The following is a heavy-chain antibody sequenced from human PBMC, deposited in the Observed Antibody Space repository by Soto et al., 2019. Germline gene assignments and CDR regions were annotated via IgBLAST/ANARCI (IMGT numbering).Heavy chain of an antibody. J-gene: IGHJ4*02. V-gene: IGHV3-30*18. Sequence: GGSLRLSCAASGFTFSSYGMHWVRQAPGKGLEWVAVISYDGSNKYYADSVKGRFTISRDNSKNTLYLQMNSLRAEDTAVYYCAKDRSWDRYYFDYWGQGTLVTFSS. CDR2: ISYDGSNK. CDR3: AKDRSWDRYYFDY. D-gene: IGHD1-26*01. CDR1: GFTFSSYG.